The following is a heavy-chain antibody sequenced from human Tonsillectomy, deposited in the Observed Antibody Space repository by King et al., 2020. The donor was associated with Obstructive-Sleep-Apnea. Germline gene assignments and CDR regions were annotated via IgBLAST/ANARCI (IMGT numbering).Heavy chain of an antibody. J-gene: IGHJ6*02. D-gene: IGHD3-9*01. CDR1: GGSISSSSYY. Sequence: LQLQESGPGLVKPSETLSLTCTVSGGSISSSSYYWGWIRQPPGKGLEWIGSIYYSGSTYYNPSLKSRVTLSVYTSKTQFSLKLSSVTAADTAVDYCASCITICMDVWGQGTTVTVSS. CDR3: ASCITICMDV. CDR2: IYYSGST. V-gene: IGHV4-39*07.